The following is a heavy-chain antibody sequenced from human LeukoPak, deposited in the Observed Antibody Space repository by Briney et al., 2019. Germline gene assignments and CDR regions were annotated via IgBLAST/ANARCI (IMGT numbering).Heavy chain of an antibody. CDR3: AKDLGDYGEKVADTGNY. V-gene: IGHV3-23*01. Sequence: PGGSLRLSCAASGFTFSSYAMSWVRQAPGKGLEWVSAISGSGGSTYYADSVKGRFTISRDNSKNTLYLQMNSLRAEDTAVYYCAKDLGDYGEKVADTGNYWGQGALVTVSS. CDR2: ISGSGGST. J-gene: IGHJ4*02. D-gene: IGHD4-17*01. CDR1: GFTFSSYA.